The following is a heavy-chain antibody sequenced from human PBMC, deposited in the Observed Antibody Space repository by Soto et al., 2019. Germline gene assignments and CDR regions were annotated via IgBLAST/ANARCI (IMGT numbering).Heavy chain of an antibody. Sequence: PSETLSLTCTVSGDSITSNSYFWAWIRQPPGKGLEWIGSIYYSGTTYYNPSLKSRVTISVDRSKNQFSLKLSSVTAADTAVYYCAGGTMVRGAALFDPWGQGTLVTVSS. CDR2: IYYSGTT. V-gene: IGHV4-39*01. D-gene: IGHD3-10*01. CDR3: AGGTMVRGAALFDP. CDR1: GDSITSNSYF. J-gene: IGHJ5*02.